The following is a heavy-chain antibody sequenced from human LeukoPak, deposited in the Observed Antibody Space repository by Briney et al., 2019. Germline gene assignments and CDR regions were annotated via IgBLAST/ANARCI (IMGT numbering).Heavy chain of an antibody. D-gene: IGHD3-10*01. Sequence: EGSLRLSCAASGCTFRNYVIHWVRQAPGKGLEWVAVTSSDLNVKLYADSVKGRFTISRDNSRSTLYLQMNSLRPEDTAIYYCAREGYYGSGSPPSLYFDYWGQGTLVTVSS. CDR2: TSSDLNVK. CDR3: AREGYYGSGSPPSLYFDY. CDR1: GCTFRNYV. V-gene: IGHV3-30-3*01. J-gene: IGHJ4*02.